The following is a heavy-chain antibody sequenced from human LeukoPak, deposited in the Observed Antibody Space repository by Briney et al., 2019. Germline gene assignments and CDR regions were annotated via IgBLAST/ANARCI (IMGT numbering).Heavy chain of an antibody. V-gene: IGHV3-7*01. Sequence: PGGSLRLSCAASGFNFITYWMGWVRQAPGKGLEWVANIRHDGGETYYVGSVKGRFTISRDNAKNSLYLQMNSLRAEDTAVYYCAREGYYYYYMDVWGKGTTVTVSS. J-gene: IGHJ6*03. CDR3: AREGYYYYYMDV. CDR1: GFNFITYW. CDR2: IRHDGGET.